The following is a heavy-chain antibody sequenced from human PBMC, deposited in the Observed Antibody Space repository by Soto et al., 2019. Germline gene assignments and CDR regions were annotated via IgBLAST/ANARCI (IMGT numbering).Heavy chain of an antibody. V-gene: IGHV4-4*07. CDR1: GDSINNYY. J-gene: IGHJ4*02. D-gene: IGHD3-10*01. CDR2: IYTSGST. Sequence: VRLQESGPGLVKPSETLSLTCTVFGDSINNYYWSWIRQPAGKGLEWIGRIYTSGSTNYNPSLKSRDTMSVDTSKNQFSLKLSSVTAADTAVYYCARVSSVGSENWGQGTLVTVSS. CDR3: ARVSSVGSEN.